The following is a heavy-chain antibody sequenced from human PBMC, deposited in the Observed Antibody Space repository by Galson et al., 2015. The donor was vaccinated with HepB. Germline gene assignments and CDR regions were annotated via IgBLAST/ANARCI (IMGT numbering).Heavy chain of an antibody. CDR1: GFTFSGSA. J-gene: IGHJ5*02. V-gene: IGHV3-73*01. CDR2: IGSKDHNYAT. Sequence: SLKLSCEASGFTFSGSAMHWVRQTSGKGLEWVGRIGSKDHNYATAHAASVKGRFTISRDASKNTAFLQMNSLKTSDTAVYFCARLGDLAGYSRAWGQGTLVTVSS. D-gene: IGHD3-16*01. CDR3: ARLGDLAGYSRA.